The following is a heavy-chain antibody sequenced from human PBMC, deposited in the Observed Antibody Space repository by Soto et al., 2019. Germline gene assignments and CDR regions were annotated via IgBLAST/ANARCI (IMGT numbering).Heavy chain of an antibody. CDR3: ARGAAAAAYNWFDP. Sequence: GASVKVSCKASGYTFTSYAMHWVRQAPGQRLEWMGWINAGNGNIKYSQKFQGRVTITRDISASTAYMELSSLRSEDTAVYYCARGAAAAAYNWFDPWGQGTLVTVSS. V-gene: IGHV1-3*01. J-gene: IGHJ5*02. CDR2: INAGNGNI. D-gene: IGHD6-13*01. CDR1: GYTFTSYA.